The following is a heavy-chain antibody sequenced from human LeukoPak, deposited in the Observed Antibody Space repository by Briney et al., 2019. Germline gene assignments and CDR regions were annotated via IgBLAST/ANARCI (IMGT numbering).Heavy chain of an antibody. CDR1: GGSFSGYY. D-gene: IGHD3-10*01. CDR2: INHSGST. Sequence: SETLSLTCAVYGGSFSGYYWSWLRQPPGQGLEWIGDINHSGSTNYNPSLKSRVTISVDTSKNQFSLKLSSVTAADTAVYYCARRWYYYGSGSYYYGYWGQGTLVTVSS. V-gene: IGHV4-34*01. CDR3: ARRWYYYGSGSYYYGY. J-gene: IGHJ4*02.